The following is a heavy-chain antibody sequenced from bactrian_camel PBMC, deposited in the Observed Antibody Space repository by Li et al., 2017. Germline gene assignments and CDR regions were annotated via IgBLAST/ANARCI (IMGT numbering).Heavy chain of an antibody. CDR1: GFTFSSYA. V-gene: IGHV3S7*01. CDR2: IYMAGTYT. J-gene: IGHJ4*01. CDR3: AALRFQFRDTDDC. Sequence: HVQLVESGGGSVQAGGSLRLSCAASGFTFSSYALSWVRQAPGKGLEWVSSIYMAGTYTYYADSVKGRFTISQDNAKTTLYLQMNSLKPEDTAVYYCAALRFQFRDTDDCWGQGTQVTVS. D-gene: IGHD1*01.